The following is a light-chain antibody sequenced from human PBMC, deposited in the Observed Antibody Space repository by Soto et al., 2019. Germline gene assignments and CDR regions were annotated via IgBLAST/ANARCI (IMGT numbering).Light chain of an antibody. Sequence: QLVLTQSPSASDSLGASVKLTCTLSSGHSSYAIAWHQQQPEKGPRYLMKLDSDGSHTKGDAIPDRFSGSSSGAERYLTISSLQSEDEADYYCQPWGTGIHVVFGGGTKLPVL. CDR3: QPWGTGIHVV. V-gene: IGLV4-69*01. J-gene: IGLJ2*01. CDR2: LDSDGSH. CDR1: SGHSSYA.